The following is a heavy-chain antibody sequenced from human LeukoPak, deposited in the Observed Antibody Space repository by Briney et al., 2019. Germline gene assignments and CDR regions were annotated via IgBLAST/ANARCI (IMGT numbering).Heavy chain of an antibody. CDR2: IYHSGST. J-gene: IGHJ4*02. Sequence: SETLSLTCTVSGGSISSYYWSWIRQPPGKGLEWIGSIYHSGSTYYNPSLKSRVTISVDTSKNQFSLKLSSVTAADTAAYYCPYCSGGSCYGYFDYWGQGTLVTVSS. CDR1: GGSISSYY. CDR3: PYCSGGSCYGYFDY. D-gene: IGHD2-15*01. V-gene: IGHV4-59*04.